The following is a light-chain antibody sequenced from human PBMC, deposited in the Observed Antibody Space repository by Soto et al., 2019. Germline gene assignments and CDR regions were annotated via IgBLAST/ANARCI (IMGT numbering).Light chain of an antibody. V-gene: IGKV2-28*01. CDR1: QSLRHRNGYNY. CDR2: FGS. J-gene: IGKJ5*01. Sequence: IVLTQSALYLPVTPGEPASISCRSNQSLRHRNGYNYLDSYVQKPGQSPQLLIDFGSSRASGVSGRFSGSRSNTDFTLKISRGEAEDVVVYYCRQTRHTPHTCGPGTRLDIK. CDR3: RQTRHTPHT.